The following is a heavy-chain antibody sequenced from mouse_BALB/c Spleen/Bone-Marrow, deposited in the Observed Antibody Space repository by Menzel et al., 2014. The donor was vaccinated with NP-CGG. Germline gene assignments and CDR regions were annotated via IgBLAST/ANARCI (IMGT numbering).Heavy chain of an antibody. Sequence: VQLQQSGAEQVKPGASVKLSCKASGYTFTSYYMYWVKQRPGQGLEWIGEINPSNGGTNFNEKFKSKATLTVDKSSSTAYMQLSSLTSEDSAVYYCTRSYYGNYFDVWGAGTTVTVSS. CDR3: TRSYYGNYFDV. J-gene: IGHJ1*01. V-gene: IGHV1S81*02. CDR2: INPSNGGT. D-gene: IGHD2-1*01. CDR1: GYTFTSYY.